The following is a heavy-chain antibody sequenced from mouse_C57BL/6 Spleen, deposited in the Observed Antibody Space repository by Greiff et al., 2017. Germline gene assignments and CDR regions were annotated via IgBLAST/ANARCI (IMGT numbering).Heavy chain of an antibody. D-gene: IGHD2-1*01. J-gene: IGHJ4*01. CDR1: GYTFTDYE. V-gene: IGHV1-15*01. CDR3: TRSPYGNYEDYAMDY. Sequence: QVQLQQSGAELVRPGASVTLSCKASGYTFTDYEMHWVKQTPVHGLEWIGAIDPETGGTAYNQKFKGKAILTADKSSSTAYMELRSLTSEDSAVYYGTRSPYGNYEDYAMDYWGQGTSVTVSS. CDR2: IDPETGGT.